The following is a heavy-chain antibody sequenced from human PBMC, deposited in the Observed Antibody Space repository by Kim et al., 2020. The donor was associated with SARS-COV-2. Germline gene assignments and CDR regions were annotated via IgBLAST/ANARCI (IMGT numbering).Heavy chain of an antibody. D-gene: IGHD3-22*01. V-gene: IGHV3-33*01. J-gene: IGHJ4*02. CDR2: IWYDGSNK. Sequence: GGSLRLSCTASGFTFNKYGMHWVRQAPGKGLQWVADIWYDGSNKYYADSVKGRFSISRDNSKNTLYLQMNSLRAEDTAVYYCARAPSGASGNYFDYWGQGILVTVSS. CDR1: GFTFNKYG. CDR3: ARAPSGASGNYFDY.